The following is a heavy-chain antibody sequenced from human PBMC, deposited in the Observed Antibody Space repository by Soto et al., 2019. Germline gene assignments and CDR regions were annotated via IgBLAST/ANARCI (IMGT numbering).Heavy chain of an antibody. D-gene: IGHD3-9*01. CDR3: ARDLYYDILTGYPIFDY. V-gene: IGHV1-18*01. CDR1: GYTFTSYG. Sequence: QVQLVQSGAEVKKPGASVKVSCKASGYTFTSYGISWVRQAPGQGLEWMGWISAYNGNTNYAQKLLGRVTMTTDTSTSTAYMELRSLRSDDTAVYYCARDLYYDILTGYPIFDYWGQGTLVTVSS. J-gene: IGHJ4*02. CDR2: ISAYNGNT.